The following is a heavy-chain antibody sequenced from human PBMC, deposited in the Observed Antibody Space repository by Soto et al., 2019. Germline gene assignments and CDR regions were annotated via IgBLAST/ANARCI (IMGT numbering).Heavy chain of an antibody. CDR3: TQHLGVPGY. CDR2: IKSKTDGWTT. V-gene: IGHV3-15*01. J-gene: IGHJ4*02. D-gene: IGHD2-8*01. CDR1: GFTFSNAW. Sequence: PGGSLRLSCGASGFTFSNAWMSWVRQAPGKGLEWVGRIKSKTDGWTTDYAAPVKGRFTISRDDAKNTLYLQMNSLKTEARAVYYCTQHLGVPGYWAQGTLVTASS.